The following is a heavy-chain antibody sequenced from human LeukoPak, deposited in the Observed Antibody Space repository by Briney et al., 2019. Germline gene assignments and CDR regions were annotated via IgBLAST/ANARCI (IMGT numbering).Heavy chain of an antibody. CDR1: GFTFDDYA. J-gene: IGHJ4*02. CDR3: AKGPVLLWFGESDYFDY. Sequence: PGGSLRLSCAASGFTFDDYAMHWVRQAPGKGLEWVSGISWNSGSIGYADSVKGRFTISRDNAKNSLYLQMNSLRAEDTALYYCAKGPVLLWFGESDYFDYWGQGTLVTVSS. V-gene: IGHV3-9*01. CDR2: ISWNSGSI. D-gene: IGHD3-10*01.